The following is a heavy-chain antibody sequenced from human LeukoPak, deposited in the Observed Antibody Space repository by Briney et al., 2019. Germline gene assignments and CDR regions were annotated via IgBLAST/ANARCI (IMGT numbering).Heavy chain of an antibody. CDR1: GGSFSGYY. V-gene: IGHV4-34*01. CDR2: INHSGST. J-gene: IGHJ5*02. CDR3: ARGPSAYYYDSSGYRKRNWFDP. Sequence: SETLSLTCAVYGGSFSGYYWSWIRQPPGKGLEWIGEINHSGSTNYNPSLKSRVTISVDTSKNQFSLKLSPVTAADTAVYYCARGPSAYYYDSSGYRKRNWFDPWGQGTLVTVSS. D-gene: IGHD3-22*01.